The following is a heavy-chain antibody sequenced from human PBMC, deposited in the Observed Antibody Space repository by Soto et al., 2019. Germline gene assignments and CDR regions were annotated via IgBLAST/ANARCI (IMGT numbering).Heavy chain of an antibody. J-gene: IGHJ3*01. V-gene: IGHV4-59*01. Sequence: PSETLSLTCTVSGGSMSNYYWNWIRQPSGKGLEWIGSVSSSGSTXXNPSXXXXXXXXIXXXXXLFSLXLSSXXATDTAVYXCARTVWALHAFDFWGPGTMVTVSS. CDR2: VSSSGST. D-gene: IGHD1-1*01. CDR1: GGSMSNYY. CDR3: ARTVWALHAFDF.